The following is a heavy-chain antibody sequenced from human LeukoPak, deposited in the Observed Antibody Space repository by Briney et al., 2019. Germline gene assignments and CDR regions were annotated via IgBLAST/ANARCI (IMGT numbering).Heavy chain of an antibody. V-gene: IGHV3-15*01. CDR3: AHRDTTMVRVDY. CDR1: GFTFRNAS. Sequence: GGSLRLSCAASGFTFRNASMSWVRQPPGKGLEWVGRIKSKTAGGTTDYAAPVKGRFTISRDDSKNTLYLQMNSLTTEYTAVYFCAHRDTTMVRVDYWGQGTLVTVSS. D-gene: IGHD5-18*01. CDR2: IKSKTAGGTT. J-gene: IGHJ4*02.